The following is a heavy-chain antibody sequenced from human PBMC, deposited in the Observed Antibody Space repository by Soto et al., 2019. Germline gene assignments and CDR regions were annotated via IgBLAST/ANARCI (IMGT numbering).Heavy chain of an antibody. CDR1: GGTFYTYT. J-gene: IGHJ4*02. V-gene: IGHV1-69*13. CDR2: ITPIYPTT. D-gene: IGHD5-18*01. CDR3: ARIPRYSFPTSDDLDS. Sequence: GASVKVSGKASGGTFYTYTFSWVRQAPGQGLEWMGSITPIYPTTNYAERFQGRLTITADGSTHTAYMDLTSLTSEDTAVYYCARIPRYSFPTSDDLDSWGQGTLVTVSS.